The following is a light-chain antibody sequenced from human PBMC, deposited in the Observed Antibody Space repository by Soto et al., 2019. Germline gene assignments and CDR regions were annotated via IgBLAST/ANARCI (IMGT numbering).Light chain of an antibody. CDR3: AAWDANLNAYV. CDR1: TSNIGTFY. V-gene: IGLV1-47*02. CDR2: LGD. Sequence: QSVLTQPPSASSTPGQTVTISCSGSTSNIGTFYVYWYQHLPGTAPKLLIYLGDQRASGVSDRFSGSKSGTSASLAINGLRSDDEADYYCAAWDANLNAYVFGSGTMLTVL. J-gene: IGLJ1*01.